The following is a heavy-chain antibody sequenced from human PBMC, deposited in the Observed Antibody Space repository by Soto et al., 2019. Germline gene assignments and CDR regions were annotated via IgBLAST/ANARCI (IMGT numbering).Heavy chain of an antibody. CDR3: ARGTDYRVGGRHPNWFDP. CDR1: GGSISSGGYY. V-gene: IGHV4-31*03. Sequence: SETLSLTCTVSGGSISSGGYYWSWIRQHPGKGLEWIGYIYYSGSTYYNPSLKSRVTISVDTSKNQFSLKLSSVTAADTAVYYCARGTDYRVGGRHPNWFDPWGQGTLVTVSS. D-gene: IGHD4-17*01. CDR2: IYYSGST. J-gene: IGHJ5*02.